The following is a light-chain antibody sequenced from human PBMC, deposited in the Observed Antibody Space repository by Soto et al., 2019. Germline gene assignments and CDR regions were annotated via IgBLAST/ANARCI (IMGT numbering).Light chain of an antibody. Sequence: QAVVTQPPSASGTPGQSVTISCSGSSSNIGSNTVNWYQQLSGAAPKLLIHNNDQRPSGVPDRFSGSKSDTSASLAISGLQSADEADYYCQSYDSSLSGYVFGTGTKVTVL. CDR2: NND. J-gene: IGLJ1*01. CDR3: QSYDSSLSGYV. V-gene: IGLV1-44*01. CDR1: SSNIGSNT.